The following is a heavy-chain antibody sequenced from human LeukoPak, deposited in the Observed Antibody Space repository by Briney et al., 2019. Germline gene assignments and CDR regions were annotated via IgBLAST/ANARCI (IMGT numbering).Heavy chain of an antibody. CDR2: IHFTGNT. D-gene: IGHD2/OR15-2a*01. J-gene: IGHJ6*03. CDR1: GGSISSYS. Sequence: PSETLSLNCSVSGGSISSYSWSWIRRSPGKGLEWIGYIHFTGNTKYNPSLRSRVIISLHTPNNQFSLRLSSVTAADTAVYYCARGVRIENAAIYYMDVWGEGAKVTVSS. CDR3: ARGVRIENAAIYYMDV. V-gene: IGHV4-59*01.